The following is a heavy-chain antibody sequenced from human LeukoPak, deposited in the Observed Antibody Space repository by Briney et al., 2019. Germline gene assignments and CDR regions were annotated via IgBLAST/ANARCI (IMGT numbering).Heavy chain of an antibody. D-gene: IGHD5-18*01. CDR1: GFTFSSYA. V-gene: IGHV3-23*01. Sequence: PGGSLRLSCAASGFTFSSYAMSWVRQAPGKGLEWVSGISGSGGNTYYADSVKGRFTISRDNSKNTLYLQMNSLRAEDTAVYYCAIPREYSYGHPYYFDYWGQGTLVTVSS. CDR3: AIPREYSYGHPYYFDY. J-gene: IGHJ4*02. CDR2: ISGSGGNT.